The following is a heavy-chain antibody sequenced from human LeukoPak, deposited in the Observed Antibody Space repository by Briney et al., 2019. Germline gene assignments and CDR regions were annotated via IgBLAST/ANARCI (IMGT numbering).Heavy chain of an antibody. J-gene: IGHJ4*02. D-gene: IGHD6-19*01. CDR3: AKDYSSGWYDY. CDR2: ISGSSGNT. Sequence: GGSLRLSCAASGFTFSSNAMSWVGQAPGKGLEWVSVISGSSGNTYYADSVKGRFTISRDNSKNTLYLQMNSLRAEDTAVYYCAKDYSSGWYDYWGQGTLVTVSS. V-gene: IGHV3-23*01. CDR1: GFTFSSNA.